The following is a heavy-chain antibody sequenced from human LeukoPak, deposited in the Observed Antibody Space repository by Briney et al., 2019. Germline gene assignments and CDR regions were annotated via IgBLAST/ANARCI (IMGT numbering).Heavy chain of an antibody. CDR3: AKDSRSTGYYTWHAFDI. V-gene: IGHV3-15*01. J-gene: IGHJ3*02. D-gene: IGHD3/OR15-3a*01. CDR2: IKDKSNGGTT. Sequence: GGSLRLSCAASGFTFSGAWMSWVRQAPGQGLEWVARIKDKSNGGTTDYTAPVKGRFTISRDDSKNTLYLQMNSLRAEDTAVYYCAKDSRSTGYYTWHAFDIWGQGTMVTVSS. CDR1: GFTFSGAW.